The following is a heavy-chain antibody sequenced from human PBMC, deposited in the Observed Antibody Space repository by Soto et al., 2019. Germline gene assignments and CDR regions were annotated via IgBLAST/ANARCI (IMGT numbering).Heavy chain of an antibody. V-gene: IGHV3-66*01. CDR1: GFTVSSNY. CDR3: ARDQVVGDYGVHDAFDI. D-gene: IGHD4-17*01. CDR2: IYSGGST. J-gene: IGHJ3*02. Sequence: PGGSLRLSCAASGFTVSSNYMSWVRQAPGKGLEWVSVIYSGGSTYYADSVKGRFTISRDNSKNTLYLQMNSLRAEDTAVYYCARDQVVGDYGVHDAFDIWGQGTMVTVSS.